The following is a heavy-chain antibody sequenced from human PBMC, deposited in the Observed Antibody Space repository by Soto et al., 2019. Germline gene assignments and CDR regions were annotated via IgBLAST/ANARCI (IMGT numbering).Heavy chain of an antibody. J-gene: IGHJ5*02. Sequence: ASVKVSCKASGYTFTSYGISWVRQAPGQGLEWLGWISAYNGNTNYAQKLQGRVTMTTDTSTSTAYMELRSLRSDDTAVYYCARHRRMVRGVIITFLSWFDPWGQGTLVTVAS. CDR3: ARHRRMVRGVIITFLSWFDP. CDR1: GYTFTSYG. D-gene: IGHD3-10*01. V-gene: IGHV1-18*01. CDR2: ISAYNGNT.